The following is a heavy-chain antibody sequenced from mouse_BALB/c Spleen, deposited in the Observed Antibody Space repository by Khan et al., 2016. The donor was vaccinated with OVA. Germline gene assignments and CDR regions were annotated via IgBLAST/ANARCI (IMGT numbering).Heavy chain of an antibody. Sequence: EVELVESGGGLVKPGGSLKLSCEVSGFTFSTYAMSWVRQNSGKRLEWVASISSDGDYTFYLDSVKGRFTISRDNAKNTLYLEMSSLRSDDTAMFYCARSPYGNFGYWGQGTLVTVSA. V-gene: IGHV5-9-3*01. J-gene: IGHJ3*02. CDR2: ISSDGDYT. CDR3: ARSPYGNFGY. D-gene: IGHD2-1*01. CDR1: GFTFSTYA.